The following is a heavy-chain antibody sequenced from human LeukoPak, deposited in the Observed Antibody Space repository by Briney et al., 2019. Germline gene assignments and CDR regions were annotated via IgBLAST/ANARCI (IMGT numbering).Heavy chain of an antibody. V-gene: IGHV3-23*01. CDR2: ISDSGGTT. Sequence: PGGSLRLSCAASGFAFSSYAVNWVRQIPGKGLERVSFISDSGGTTYYTDSVKGRFTISRDNSKNTLYLQMNSLRAEDTAVYYCAKDRRGTYFGTMDIWGQGTTVTVSS. D-gene: IGHD1-26*01. CDR3: AKDRRGTYFGTMDI. CDR1: GFAFSSYA. J-gene: IGHJ6*02.